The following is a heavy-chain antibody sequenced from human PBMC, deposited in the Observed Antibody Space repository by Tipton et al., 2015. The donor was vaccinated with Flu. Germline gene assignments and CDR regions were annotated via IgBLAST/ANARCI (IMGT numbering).Heavy chain of an antibody. D-gene: IGHD4-17*01. CDR1: GGSISSGDYF. Sequence: TLSLTCTVSGGSISSGDYFWSWIRQHPGKGLEWIGYIYHSGSTHYNPSLKSRLNISIDTSKNQFSLKLSSVTAADTAVYFCARGDPDVDMTTITGKFDYWGQGTLVPVSS. CDR3: ARGDPDVDMTTITGKFDY. J-gene: IGHJ4*02. CDR2: IYHSGST. V-gene: IGHV4-31*03.